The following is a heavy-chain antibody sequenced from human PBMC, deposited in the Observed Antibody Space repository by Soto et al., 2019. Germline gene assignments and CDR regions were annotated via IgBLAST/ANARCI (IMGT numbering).Heavy chain of an antibody. J-gene: IGHJ3*01. Sequence: GGSLRLSCAASGLIVSSSYMSWVRQAPGKGLEWVSVIFSGGRTYYADSLQGRFTISRDDSKNTLYLQMNSLRVEDTAVYYCAREGVGNGNYENGLFDVWGQGTMVTVSS. CDR3: AREGVGNGNYENGLFDV. V-gene: IGHV3-53*01. CDR2: IFSGGRT. CDR1: GLIVSSSY. D-gene: IGHD4-17*01.